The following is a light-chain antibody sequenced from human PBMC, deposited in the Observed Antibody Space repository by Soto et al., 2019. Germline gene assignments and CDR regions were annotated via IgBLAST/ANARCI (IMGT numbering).Light chain of an antibody. CDR3: QEYGSSLT. CDR1: QSVSSSY. CDR2: GAS. Sequence: EIVLTQSPGTLSLSPGERATLSCRASQSVSSSYLAWYQQKPGQAPRLLIYGASSRATGIPDRFSGSGSGTDVTLTISRLGPEDVAVYYCQEYGSSLTVGGGTKVEIK. V-gene: IGKV3-20*01. J-gene: IGKJ4*01.